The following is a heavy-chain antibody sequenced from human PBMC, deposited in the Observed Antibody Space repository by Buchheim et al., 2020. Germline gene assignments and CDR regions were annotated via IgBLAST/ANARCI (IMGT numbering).Heavy chain of an antibody. CDR2: ITASGAGT. CDR1: GFTFSTYG. D-gene: IGHD1-1*01. CDR3: AKDWNDFDY. V-gene: IGHV3-23*01. J-gene: IGHJ4*02. Sequence: EVQLLESGGGLVQPGGSLRLSCAASGFTFSTYGMSWVRQAPGKGLEWVSAITASGAGTYYADSVRGRFTISRDNSKNTLHLQMISLRADDTAVYYCAKDWNDFDYWGQGTL.